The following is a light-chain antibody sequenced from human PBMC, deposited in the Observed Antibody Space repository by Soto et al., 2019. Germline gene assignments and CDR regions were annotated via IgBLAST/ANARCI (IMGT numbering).Light chain of an antibody. J-gene: IGKJ2*01. V-gene: IGKV3-20*01. Sequence: EVVLTQSPGTLSLSPGERATLSCRASQSVSNNYLAWYQQKPGQAPRLLIFASSDRATGIPDRFSGSGSGTDFTLTISRLEPEDFAMYYCQQYCSSPPYTFGLGTKLEIK. CDR1: QSVSNNY. CDR2: ASS. CDR3: QQYCSSPPYT.